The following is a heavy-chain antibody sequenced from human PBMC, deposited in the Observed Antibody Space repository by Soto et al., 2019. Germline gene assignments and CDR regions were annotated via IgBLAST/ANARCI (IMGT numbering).Heavy chain of an antibody. D-gene: IGHD2-15*01. CDR2: LSGSGSLS. CDR1: GFTFNTFA. V-gene: IGHV3-23*01. J-gene: IGHJ4*02. Sequence: EVLLLESGGGLEQPGGSLRLSCAASGFTFNTFAMAWVRQAPGKGLEWVSALSGSGSLSYYADSVKGRFTISRDNSKNTMYLQMNNLRVDETAVYFCARHRGGALDSWGQGTLVTVSS. CDR3: ARHRGGALDS.